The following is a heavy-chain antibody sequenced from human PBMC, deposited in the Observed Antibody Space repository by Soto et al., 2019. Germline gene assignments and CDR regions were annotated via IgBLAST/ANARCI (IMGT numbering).Heavy chain of an antibody. J-gene: IGHJ6*02. CDR3: ARDRRSSSWNPGHYYGMDV. CDR2: IIPIFGTA. Sequence: QVQLVQSGAEVKKPGSSVKVSCKASGGTFSSYAISWVRQAPGQGLEWMGGIIPIFGTANYAQKFQGRVTITADESTSTAYMELSSLRSEDTAVYYCARDRRSSSWNPGHYYGMDVWGQGTTVTVSS. CDR1: GGTFSSYA. D-gene: IGHD6-13*01. V-gene: IGHV1-69*01.